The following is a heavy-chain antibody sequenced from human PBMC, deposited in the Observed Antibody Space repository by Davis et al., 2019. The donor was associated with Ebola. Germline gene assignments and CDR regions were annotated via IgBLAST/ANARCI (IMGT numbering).Heavy chain of an antibody. CDR3: ARTQPNYWYFDL. V-gene: IGHV4-34*01. CDR1: GGSFSGYY. CDR2: IKHSGST. D-gene: IGHD1-1*01. Sequence: MPSETLSLTCAVYGGSFSGYYWSWIRQPPGKGLEWIGEIKHSGSTNYKPSLKSRVTISVDTSKNQFSLKLSSVTAADTAVYYCARTQPNYWYFDLWGRGTLVTVSS. J-gene: IGHJ2*01.